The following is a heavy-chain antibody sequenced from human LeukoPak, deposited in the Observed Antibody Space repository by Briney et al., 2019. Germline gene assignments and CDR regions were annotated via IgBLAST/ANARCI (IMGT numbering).Heavy chain of an antibody. V-gene: IGHV3-23*01. CDR2: ISGSGGST. J-gene: IGHJ4*02. Sequence: GGSLRLSCAASGFTFSSYAMSWVRQAPGKGLEWVSAISGSGGSTYYADSVKGRFTISRDDSKNTLFLQMNSLRAEDTAIYYCAKHQNGRYWLDYWGQGTLVTVSS. D-gene: IGHD6-19*01. CDR1: GFTFSSYA. CDR3: AKHQNGRYWLDY.